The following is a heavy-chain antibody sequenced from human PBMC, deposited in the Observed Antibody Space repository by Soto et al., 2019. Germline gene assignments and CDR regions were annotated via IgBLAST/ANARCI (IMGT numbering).Heavy chain of an antibody. CDR3: ARAYYGSGSYPRVNWFDP. CDR2: IWYDGSNK. V-gene: IGHV3-33*01. D-gene: IGHD3-10*01. Sequence: QVQLVESGGGVVQPGRSLRLSCAASGFTFSSYGMHWVRQAPGKGLEWGAVIWYDGSNKYYADSVKGRFTISRDNSKNTLYLQMNSLRAEDTAVYYCARAYYGSGSYPRVNWFDPWGQGTMVTVSS. CDR1: GFTFSSYG. J-gene: IGHJ5*02.